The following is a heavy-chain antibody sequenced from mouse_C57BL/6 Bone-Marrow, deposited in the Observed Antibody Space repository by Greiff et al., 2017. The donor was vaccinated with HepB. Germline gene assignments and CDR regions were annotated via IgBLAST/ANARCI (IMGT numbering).Heavy chain of an antibody. J-gene: IGHJ4*01. CDR3: ARDGVTTPYYAMDY. V-gene: IGHV1-72*01. CDR1: GYTFTSYW. CDR2: IDPNSGGT. D-gene: IGHD2-2*01. Sequence: QVQLQQPGAELVKPGASVKLSCKASGYTFTSYWMHWVKQRSGRVLEWVGRIDPNSGGTKYNEKFKSKATLTVDKPSSTAYMQLSSLTSEDSAVYYCARDGVTTPYYAMDYWGQGTSVTVSS.